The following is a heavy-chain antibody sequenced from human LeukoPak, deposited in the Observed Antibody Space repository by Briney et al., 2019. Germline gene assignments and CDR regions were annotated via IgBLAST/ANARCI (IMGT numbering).Heavy chain of an antibody. D-gene: IGHD5-18*01. CDR3: ARGRIQLWLNRAENWFDP. V-gene: IGHV4-34*01. J-gene: IGHJ5*02. CDR2: INHSGST. CDR1: GGSFSGYY. Sequence: PSETLSLTCAVYGGSFSGYYWSWIRQPPGKGLEWIGEINHSGSTSYNPSLKSRVTISVDTSKNQFSLKLSSVTAADTAVYYCARGRIQLWLNRAENWFDPWGQGTLVTVSS.